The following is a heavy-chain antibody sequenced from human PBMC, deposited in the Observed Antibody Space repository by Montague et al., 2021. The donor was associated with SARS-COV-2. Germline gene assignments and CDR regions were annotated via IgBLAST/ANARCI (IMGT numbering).Heavy chain of an antibody. V-gene: IGHV4-31*03. D-gene: IGHD2-21*02. Sequence: TLSLTCTVSGYSIDSGGYFWSRIRQHPGKGLEWIGFIYYSGSADYNPSLESRVSISVDRSKNQFSLRLSSVTAADTAVYYCARIFCGGDCDGSGVFDIWGQGTMVTVSS. CDR1: GYSIDSGGYF. CDR3: ARIFCGGDCDGSGVFDI. J-gene: IGHJ3*02. CDR2: IYYSGSA.